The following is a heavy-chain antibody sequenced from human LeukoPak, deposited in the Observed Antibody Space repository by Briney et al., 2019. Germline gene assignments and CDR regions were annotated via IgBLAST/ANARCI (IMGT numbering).Heavy chain of an antibody. J-gene: IGHJ4*02. Sequence: PGGSLRLSCAASGFTVSSNYMSWVRQAPGKALEWVSVIYSGGSTYYADSVNGRFTISRDNSKNTLYLQMNSLRAEDTAVYYCAREGGYSYGLYYFDYWGQGTLVTVSS. D-gene: IGHD5-18*01. CDR3: AREGGYSYGLYYFDY. CDR1: GFTVSSNY. V-gene: IGHV3-53*01. CDR2: IYSGGST.